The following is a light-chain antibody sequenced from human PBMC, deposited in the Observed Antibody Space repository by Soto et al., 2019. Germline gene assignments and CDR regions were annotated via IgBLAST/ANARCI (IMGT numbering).Light chain of an antibody. V-gene: IGKV1-33*01. CDR1: QDITNY. J-gene: IGKJ3*01. CDR2: DAS. Sequence: DIQMTQSPSSLSASVGDRVTITCHASQDITNYLNWYQQKPGIAPKALISDASNLEPAVTPRVNGNGSGAEFMLTISGEQTEDYETSYCQQYDNLPLTCGHGTQVEIK. CDR3: QQYDNLPLT.